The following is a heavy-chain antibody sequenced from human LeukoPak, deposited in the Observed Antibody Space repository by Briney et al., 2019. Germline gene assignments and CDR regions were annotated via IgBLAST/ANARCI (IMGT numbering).Heavy chain of an antibody. D-gene: IGHD5-24*01. CDR2: INHSGST. CDR3: AREGRWLQPFDY. CDR1: GGSFSGYY. J-gene: IGHJ4*02. V-gene: IGHV4-34*01. Sequence: ASETLSLTCAVYGGSFSGYYWSWIRQPPGKGLEWIGEINHSGSTNYNPSLKSRVTISVDTSKNQFSLKLSSVTAADTAVYYCAREGRWLQPFDYWGQGTLVTVSS.